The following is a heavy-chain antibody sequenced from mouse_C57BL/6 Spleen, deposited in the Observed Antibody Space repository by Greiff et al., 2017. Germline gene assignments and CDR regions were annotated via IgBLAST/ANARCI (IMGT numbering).Heavy chain of an antibody. CDR1: GYSFTGYY. CDR2: INPSTGGT. J-gene: IGHJ3*01. V-gene: IGHV1-42*01. Sequence: EVQLQQSGPELVKPGASVKISCKASGYSFTGYYMNWVKQSPEKSLEWLGEINPSTGGTTYNQKFKAKATLTVDKSSSTAYMQLKSLTSEDSAVYYCARDSSGYPAWFAYWGQGSLVTVSA. CDR3: ARDSSGYPAWFAY. D-gene: IGHD3-2*02.